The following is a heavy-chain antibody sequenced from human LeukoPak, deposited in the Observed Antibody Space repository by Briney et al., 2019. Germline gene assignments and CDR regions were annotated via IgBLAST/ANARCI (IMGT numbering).Heavy chain of an antibody. J-gene: IGHJ4*02. CDR2: IYYSGRT. CDR3: ARQDLAEAGPSFDY. CDR1: VGSISSSSYY. V-gene: IGHV4-39*01. Sequence: SETLSFTCTVSVGSISSSSYYWGWIRQPPGKGLEWIGSIYYSGRTYYTPSLKSRVTISIDTSKNQFSLKLSSVTAADTAVYYCARQDLAEAGPSFDYWGQGTLVTVSS. D-gene: IGHD6-13*01.